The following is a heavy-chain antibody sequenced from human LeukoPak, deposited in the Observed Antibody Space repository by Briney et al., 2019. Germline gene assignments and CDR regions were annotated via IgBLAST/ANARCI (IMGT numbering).Heavy chain of an antibody. CDR2: INPNSGGT. CDR1: GYTFNGYY. J-gene: IGHJ5*02. Sequence: ASVKVSCKASGYTFNGYYMHWVRQAPGQGLEWMGWINPNSGGTNYAQKFQGRVTMTRDTSISTAYMELSRLRSDDTAVYYCARDATMVRGVIRYNWFDPWGHGTLVIVSS. D-gene: IGHD3-10*01. V-gene: IGHV1-2*02. CDR3: ARDATMVRGVIRYNWFDP.